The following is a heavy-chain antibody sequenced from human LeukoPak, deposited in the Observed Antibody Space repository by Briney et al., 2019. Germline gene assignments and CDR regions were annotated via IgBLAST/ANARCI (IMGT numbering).Heavy chain of an antibody. CDR2: ISASSRTP. CDR3: ASQSSGSSTRAPDF. Sequence: GGSLRLSCEPSGAIFSSLSLNWVRQPPGKGLEWLSYISASSRTPYYADSVKGRFIVSRDNAKNSLFLQMDSLRADDTALYYCASQSSGSSTRAPDFWGQGTVVTVSS. J-gene: IGHJ4*02. CDR1: GAIFSSLS. D-gene: IGHD1-26*01. V-gene: IGHV3-48*04.